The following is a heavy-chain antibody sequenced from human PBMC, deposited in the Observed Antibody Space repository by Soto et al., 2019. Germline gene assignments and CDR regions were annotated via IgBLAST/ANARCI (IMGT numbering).Heavy chain of an antibody. D-gene: IGHD3-10*01. V-gene: IGHV1-2*04. CDR2: INPNSGGT. CDR3: ARAHYYGSGMDV. CDR1: GYTFTGYY. J-gene: IGHJ6*02. Sequence: ASVKVSCKASGYTFTGYYMHWVRQAPGQGLEWMGWINPNSGGTNYAQKFQGWVTMTRDTSISTAYMELSRLRSDDTAVYYCARAHYYGSGMDVWRQGTTVTVSS.